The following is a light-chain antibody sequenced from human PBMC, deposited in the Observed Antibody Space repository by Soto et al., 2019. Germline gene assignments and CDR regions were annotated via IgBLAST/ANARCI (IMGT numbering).Light chain of an antibody. Sequence: DIQMTQSPSSLSASVGDRVTITCRASQSITSYLNWYQQKPVKAPQLLIYAASSLQSGVPSRFRGSGSGTDLTLPISILQPEDFATYCCHQTYTSPWTFGQGTKVEVQ. CDR2: AAS. CDR1: QSITSY. CDR3: HQTYTSPWT. J-gene: IGKJ1*01. V-gene: IGKV1-39*01.